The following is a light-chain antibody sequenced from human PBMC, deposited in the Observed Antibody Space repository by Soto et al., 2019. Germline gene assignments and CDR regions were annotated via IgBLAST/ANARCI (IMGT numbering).Light chain of an antibody. J-gene: IGKJ4*01. V-gene: IGKV4-1*01. CDR1: QSILYSSNNRNY. Sequence: DIVMTQSPDSLAVSLGERATINCKSSQSILYSSNNRNYLAWYQQKPGQPPKLLIYWASTRESGVPDRFSGSGSGKDFTLTISSLQAEDVSIYYCQQYYRTPLTFGGGSNVEIK. CDR2: WAS. CDR3: QQYYRTPLT.